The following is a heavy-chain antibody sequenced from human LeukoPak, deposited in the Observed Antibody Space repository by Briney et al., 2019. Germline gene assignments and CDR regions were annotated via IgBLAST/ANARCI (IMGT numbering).Heavy chain of an antibody. J-gene: IGHJ4*02. D-gene: IGHD3-10*01. CDR1: GFTFSSYG. CDR3: AKKILWFGEYLTR. Sequence: GGSLRLSCAASGFTFSSYGMSWVRQAPGKGLEWVSAISGSGGSTYYADSVKGRFTISRDNSKNTLYLQMNSLRAEDTAVYYCAKKILWFGEYLTRWGQGTLVTVSS. CDR2: ISGSGGST. V-gene: IGHV3-23*01.